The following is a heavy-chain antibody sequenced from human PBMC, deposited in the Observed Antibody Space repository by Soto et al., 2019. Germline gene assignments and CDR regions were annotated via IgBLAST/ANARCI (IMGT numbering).Heavy chain of an antibody. CDR1: RSSVRVDNSF. CDR2: FYYSGST. Sequence: PSATLSLTCTYSRSSVRVDNSFWRLVRQPPGKGLEWIGYFYYSGSTKYNPSLKSRVTILEDTSKNQFSLKLNSVTAADTAVYYCAREGRMGTFDYWGQGALVTVSS. V-gene: IGHV4-61*01. CDR3: AREGRMGTFDY. D-gene: IGHD1-1*01. J-gene: IGHJ4*02.